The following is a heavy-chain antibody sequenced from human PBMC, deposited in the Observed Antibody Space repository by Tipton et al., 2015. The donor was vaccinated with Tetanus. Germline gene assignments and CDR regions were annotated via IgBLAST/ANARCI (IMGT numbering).Heavy chain of an antibody. CDR3: ARDRGLSSGGGLGMDE. Sequence: TLSLTCTVSGGSISTYYWSWIRQPPGKGLEWIGYIFYCGNTNYNPSLKSRVTISVDTSKNQFSLKLSSVTAADTAVYYCARDRGLSSGGGLGMDEWGEGTTVGVSS. J-gene: IGHJ6*04. D-gene: IGHD3-16*01. V-gene: IGHV4-59*01. CDR2: IFYCGNT. CDR1: GGSISTYY.